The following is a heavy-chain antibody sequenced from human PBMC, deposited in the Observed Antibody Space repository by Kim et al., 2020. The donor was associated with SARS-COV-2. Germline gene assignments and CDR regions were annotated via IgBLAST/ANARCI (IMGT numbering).Heavy chain of an antibody. CDR2: IYYSGST. J-gene: IGHJ3*02. Sequence: SETLSLTCTVSGGSISSYYWSWIRQPPGKGLEWIGYIYYSGSTNYNPSLKSRVTISVDTSKNQFSLKLSSVTAADTAVYYCARLTSDAFDIWGQGTMVTVSS. CDR1: GGSISSYY. V-gene: IGHV4-59*08. CDR3: ARLTSDAFDI.